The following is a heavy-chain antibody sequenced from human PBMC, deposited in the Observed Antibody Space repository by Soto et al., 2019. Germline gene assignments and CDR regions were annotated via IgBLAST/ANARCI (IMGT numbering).Heavy chain of an antibody. V-gene: IGHV4-34*01. D-gene: IGHD5-12*01. CDR1: GGSFSGYY. CDR3: AREVATIVGWFDP. CDR2: INHSGST. Sequence: QVQLQQWGAGLLKPSETLSLTCAVYGGSFSGYYWSWIRQPPGKGLEWIGEINHSGSTNYNPSLKSRVTISVDTSKNQFSLKLSSVTAADTAVYYCAREVATIVGWFDPWGQGTLVTVSS. J-gene: IGHJ5*02.